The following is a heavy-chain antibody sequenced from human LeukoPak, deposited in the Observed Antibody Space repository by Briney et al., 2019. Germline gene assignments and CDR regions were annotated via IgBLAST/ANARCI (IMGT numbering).Heavy chain of an antibody. CDR1: GFTFSSYG. Sequence: GGSLRLSCAASGFTFSSYGMHWVRQAPGKGLEWVAVISYDGSNKYYADSVKGRFTISRDNSKNTLYLQMNSLRAEDTAVYYCAKGSVLTIFGMAWHAFDIWGQGTMVTVSP. V-gene: IGHV3-30*18. CDR2: ISYDGSNK. D-gene: IGHD3-3*01. J-gene: IGHJ3*02. CDR3: AKGSVLTIFGMAWHAFDI.